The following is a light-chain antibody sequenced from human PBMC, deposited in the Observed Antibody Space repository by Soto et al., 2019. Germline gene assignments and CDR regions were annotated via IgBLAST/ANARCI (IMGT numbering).Light chain of an antibody. J-gene: IGKJ1*01. CDR3: HPSYNTPAT. CDR1: QSISSH. CDR2: AAS. V-gene: IGKV1-39*01. Sequence: DIQMTQSPSSLSEYLGDRVTIACRASQSISSHLNWNQQKPGKAPKLLIYAASPLQGGVPSRFSGSGSGTVFTLIITRLQSEDSATYFCHPSYNTPATFGQENRVEI.